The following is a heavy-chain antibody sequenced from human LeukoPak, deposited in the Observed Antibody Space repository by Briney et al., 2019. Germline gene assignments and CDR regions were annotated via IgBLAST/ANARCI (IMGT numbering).Heavy chain of an antibody. J-gene: IGHJ6*04. D-gene: IGHD6-13*01. CDR1: GFTFSSYA. CDR2: ISYDGSNK. V-gene: IGHV3-30*04. Sequence: PGGSLRLSCAASGFTFSSYAMHWVRQAPGKGLEWVAVISYDGSNKYYADSVKGRFTISRDNSKNTLYLQMNSLRAEDTAVYYRARSPASSWYESLNIYYYYYYGMDVWGKGTTVTVSS. CDR3: ARSPASSWYESLNIYYYYYYGMDV.